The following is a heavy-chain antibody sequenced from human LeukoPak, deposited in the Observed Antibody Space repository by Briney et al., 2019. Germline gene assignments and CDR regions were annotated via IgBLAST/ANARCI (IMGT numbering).Heavy chain of an antibody. J-gene: IGHJ5*02. V-gene: IGHV4-30-4*08. Sequence: SETLSLTCTVSGGSISSGDYYWSWIRQPPGKGLEWIGYIYYSGRTYYNPSLKSRVTISVDTSKNQFSLKLSSVTAADTAVYYCARVGDIVVVPAALWFDPWGQGTLVTVSS. CDR2: IYYSGRT. D-gene: IGHD2-2*01. CDR3: ARVGDIVVVPAALWFDP. CDR1: GGSISSGDYY.